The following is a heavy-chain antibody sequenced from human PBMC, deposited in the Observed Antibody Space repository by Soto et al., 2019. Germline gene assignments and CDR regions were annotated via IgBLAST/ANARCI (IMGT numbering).Heavy chain of an antibody. Sequence: CGPSRVKPTPTLALTCTLSGCSLDSRGKCVGWMSYSPGKALESLALIDWEDDEYYTPSLRTRLTISKDTSKNQVVLTMTNMGTVDTATYYCARMRAGSSGPFDSWGPGVMVTVSS. CDR1: GCSLDSRGKC. J-gene: IGHJ4*02. CDR3: ARMRAGSSGPFDS. V-gene: IGHV2-70*13. D-gene: IGHD6-19*01. CDR2: IDWEDDE.